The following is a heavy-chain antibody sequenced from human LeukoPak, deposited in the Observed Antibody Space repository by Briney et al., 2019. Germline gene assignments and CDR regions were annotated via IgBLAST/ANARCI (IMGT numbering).Heavy chain of an antibody. CDR2: INSDGSST. D-gene: IGHD6-13*01. CDR1: GFSFSNYW. CDR3: SKDQDVPAAGTWGSIDY. Sequence: GGSLRLSCAASGFSFSNYWMHWVRQPPGKGLVWVSRINSDGSSTSYADSVKGRFTISRDNSKNTLYVQMNSLRAEDTAVYYCSKDQDVPAAGTWGSIDYWGQGTLVTVSS. J-gene: IGHJ4*02. V-gene: IGHV3-74*01.